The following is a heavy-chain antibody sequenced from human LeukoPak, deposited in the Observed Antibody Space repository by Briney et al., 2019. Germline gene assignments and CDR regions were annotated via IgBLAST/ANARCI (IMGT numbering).Heavy chain of an antibody. CDR1: GFTFSSYS. V-gene: IGHV4-30-4*08. D-gene: IGHD3-10*01. J-gene: IGHJ4*02. Sequence: LRLSCAASGFTFSSYSMNWVRQPPGKGLEWIGYIYYSGSTYYNPSLKSRVTISVDTSKNQFSLKLSSVTAADTAVYYCARVVGSYVDYWGQGTLVTVSS. CDR3: ARVVGSYVDY. CDR2: IYYSGST.